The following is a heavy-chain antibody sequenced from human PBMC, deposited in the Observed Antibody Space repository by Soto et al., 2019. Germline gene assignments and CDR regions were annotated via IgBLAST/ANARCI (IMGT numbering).Heavy chain of an antibody. D-gene: IGHD3-22*01. CDR2: IIPIFGTA. V-gene: IGHV1-69*06. CDR1: GGTFSSYA. J-gene: IGHJ4*02. CDR3: AGYYYDSSGYYSFDY. Sequence: SVKVSCKASGGTFSSYAISWVRQAPGQGLEWMGGIIPIFGTANYAQKFQGRVTITADKSTSTAYMELSSLRSEDTAVYYCAGYYYDSSGYYSFDYCGQGTLVTVSS.